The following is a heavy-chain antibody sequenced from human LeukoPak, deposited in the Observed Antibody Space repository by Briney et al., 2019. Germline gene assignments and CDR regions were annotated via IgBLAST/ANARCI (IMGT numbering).Heavy chain of an antibody. D-gene: IGHD6-13*01. CDR3: ARDHSSSWYRGDAFDI. J-gene: IGHJ3*02. CDR1: GFTVSSNY. CDR2: IYSGGST. V-gene: IGHV3-66*01. Sequence: GGSPRLSCAASGFTVSSNYMSWVRQAPGKGLEWVSVIYSGGSTYYADSVKGRFTISRDNSKNTLYLQMNSLRAEDTAVYYCARDHSSSWYRGDAFDIWGQGTMVTVSS.